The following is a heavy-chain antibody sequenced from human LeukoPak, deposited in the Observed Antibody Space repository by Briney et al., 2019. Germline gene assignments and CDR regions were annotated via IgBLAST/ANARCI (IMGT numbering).Heavy chain of an antibody. CDR2: IYYTGST. D-gene: IGHD6-19*01. CDR3: ARDRGGYSSGWTGGYYYYYMDV. CDR1: GGSISTYY. V-gene: IGHV4-59*01. Sequence: SETLSLTCTVSGGSISTYYWSWIRQPPGKGLEWIGYIYYTGSTNYNPSLKSRVIISVDTSKNQFSLKLSSVTAADTAVYYCARDRGGYSSGWTGGYYYYYMDVWGKGTTVTISS. J-gene: IGHJ6*03.